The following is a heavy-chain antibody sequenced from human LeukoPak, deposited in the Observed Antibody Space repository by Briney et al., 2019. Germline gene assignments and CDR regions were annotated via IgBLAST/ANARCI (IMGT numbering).Heavy chain of an antibody. Sequence: PSQTLSLTCTVSGGSISSGSYYWSWIRQPAGKGLEWIGRIYTSGSTNYNPSLKSRVTISVDTSKNQFSLKLSSVTAADTAVYYCAREGEYYYDSSGYFRLFDYWGQGTLVTVSS. CDR2: IYTSGST. D-gene: IGHD3-22*01. CDR1: GGSISSGSYY. V-gene: IGHV4-61*02. J-gene: IGHJ4*02. CDR3: AREGEYYYDSSGYFRLFDY.